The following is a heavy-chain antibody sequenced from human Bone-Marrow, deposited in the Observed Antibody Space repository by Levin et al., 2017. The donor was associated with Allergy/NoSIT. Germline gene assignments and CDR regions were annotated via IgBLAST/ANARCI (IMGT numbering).Heavy chain of an antibody. Sequence: AGGSLRLSCAASGFTFSTYAMSWVRQAPGKGLEWVSGISGSGRGTYYADSVKGRFTISRDNSKNTLFLQMNILRAEGTAVYFCVKMRGAGTWKDYYMDVWGKGTMVTVSS. CDR1: GFTFSTYA. CDR2: ISGSGRGT. D-gene: IGHD1-1*01. CDR3: VKMRGAGTWKDYYMDV. J-gene: IGHJ6*03. V-gene: IGHV3-23*01.